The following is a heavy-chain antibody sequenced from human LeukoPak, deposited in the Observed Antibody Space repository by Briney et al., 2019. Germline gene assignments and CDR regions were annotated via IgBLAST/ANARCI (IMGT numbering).Heavy chain of an antibody. J-gene: IGHJ6*03. D-gene: IGHD3-22*01. CDR3: AMLIHSYYYDSSGYYPYYYMDV. CDR1: GGSISSSDYY. Sequence: SETLSLTFAVSGGSISSSDYYWGLLRQPPGKGLEWVERISYSGTSYYNPSLKRRVTICVDTSNNQFSLKMTSVTAADTAGYYCAMLIHSYYYDSSGYYPYYYMDVWGKGTTVTVSS. V-gene: IGHV4-39*01. CDR2: ISYSGTS.